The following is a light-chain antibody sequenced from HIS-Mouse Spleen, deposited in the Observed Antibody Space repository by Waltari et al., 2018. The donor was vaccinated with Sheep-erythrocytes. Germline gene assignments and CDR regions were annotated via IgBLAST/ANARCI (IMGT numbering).Light chain of an antibody. CDR1: PRASTGC. CDR2: VAS. Sequence: LSSRASPRASTGCFACYPQKPGQAARPLIDVASSASTGIPDSFSGSGSSTDFTLTTSRLGPQDFAVYYCQQYDSSPLTFGGVTKVEIK. CDR3: QQYDSSPLT. J-gene: IGKJ4*01. V-gene: IGKV3-20*01.